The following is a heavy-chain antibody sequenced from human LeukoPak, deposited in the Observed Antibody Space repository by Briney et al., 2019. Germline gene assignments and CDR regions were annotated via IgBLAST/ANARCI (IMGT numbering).Heavy chain of an antibody. J-gene: IGHJ4*02. Sequence: PSETLSRICTVSGGSISSYYWSWIRQPPGKGLEWIGYIYYSGSTNYNPSLKSRVTISVDTSKNQFSLKLSSVTAADTAVYYCARDHSSSGYYYWGQGTLVTVSS. CDR3: ARDHSSSGYYY. CDR2: IYYSGST. CDR1: GGSISSYY. V-gene: IGHV4-59*01. D-gene: IGHD3-22*01.